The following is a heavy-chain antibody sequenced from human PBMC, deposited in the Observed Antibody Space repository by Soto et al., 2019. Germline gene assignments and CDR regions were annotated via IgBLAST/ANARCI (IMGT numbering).Heavy chain of an antibody. J-gene: IGHJ6*03. D-gene: IGHD1-26*01. V-gene: IGHV1-2*02. CDR1: GYRFSDYY. CDR3: ARDSGGATASLDYFYCHVDV. CDR2: MNTNSGDT. Sequence: QVQLVQSGAEVKKPGASVTFSCKASGYRFSDYYLHWVRQAPGQGPEWMGWMNTNSGDTKYAQQFMCRVTMTRDTSVRTAFMELNWLKSDDTSVYYCARDSGGATASLDYFYCHVDVLGLGTTVTVS.